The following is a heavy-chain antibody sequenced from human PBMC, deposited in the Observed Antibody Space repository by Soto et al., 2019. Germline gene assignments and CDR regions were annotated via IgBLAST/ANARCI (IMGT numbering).Heavy chain of an antibody. CDR1: GFTFSSYA. Sequence: EVQLLESGGGLVQPGGSPRLSCAASGFTFSSYAMSWVRQAPGKGLEWVSSITGSAGSTYYADSVKGRFTISSDNSKNTLYLQMNSLRAEDTAVYYCAKDRNRWLRFDLGYWGQGTLVTVSS. CDR2: ITGSAGST. J-gene: IGHJ4*02. CDR3: AKDRNRWLRFDLGY. D-gene: IGHD5-12*01. V-gene: IGHV3-23*01.